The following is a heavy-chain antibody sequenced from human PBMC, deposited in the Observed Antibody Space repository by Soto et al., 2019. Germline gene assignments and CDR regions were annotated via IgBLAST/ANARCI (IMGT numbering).Heavy chain of an antibody. Sequence: PGGSLRLSCAASGFTFSTYAMNWVRQAPGRGLEWVSGINNGGDRTYYADSVKGRFTISRDNSKNTLYLQMTSLRAEDTALYYCAKDASVVPTTTFYSWGQGTLVTVSS. CDR2: INNGGDRT. J-gene: IGHJ4*02. D-gene: IGHD2-2*01. V-gene: IGHV3-23*01. CDR3: AKDASVVPTTTFYS. CDR1: GFTFSTYA.